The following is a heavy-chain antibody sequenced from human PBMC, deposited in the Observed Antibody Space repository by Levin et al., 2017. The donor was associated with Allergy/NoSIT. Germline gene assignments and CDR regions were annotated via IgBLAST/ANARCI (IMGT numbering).Heavy chain of an antibody. J-gene: IGHJ6*02. CDR1: GFTFSSYA. CDR2: ISYDGSNK. Sequence: GESLKISCAASGFTFSSYAMHWVRQAPGKGLEWVAVISYDGSNKYYADSVKGRFTISRDNSKNTLYLQMNSLRAEDTAVYYCTVPAAILYYYYGMDVWGQGTTVTVSS. CDR3: TVPAAILYYYYGMDV. D-gene: IGHD2-2*02. V-gene: IGHV3-30-3*01.